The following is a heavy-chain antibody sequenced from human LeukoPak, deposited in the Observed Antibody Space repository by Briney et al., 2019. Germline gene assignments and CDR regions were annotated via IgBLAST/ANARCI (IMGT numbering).Heavy chain of an antibody. V-gene: IGHV1-69*05. CDR3: ARGRVGALDY. CDR2: IIPIFGTA. J-gene: IGHJ4*02. CDR1: GGTFSSYA. D-gene: IGHD1-26*01. Sequence: GASVKVSCKASGGTFSSYAISCVRQAPGQGLEWMGGIIPIFGTANYAQKFQGRVTITTDESTSTAYMELSSLRSEDTAVYYCARGRVGALDYWGQGTLVTVSS.